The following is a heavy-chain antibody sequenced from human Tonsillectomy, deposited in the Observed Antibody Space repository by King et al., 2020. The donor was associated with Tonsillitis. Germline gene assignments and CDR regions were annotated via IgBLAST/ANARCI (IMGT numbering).Heavy chain of an antibody. V-gene: IGHV3-23*04. J-gene: IGHJ6*02. D-gene: IGHD6-19*01. CDR3: ATSSSGWSVGAYYYNGMDV. CDR1: VFAFTIYA. Sequence: VQLVESGGGLVQPGGSLRLSCVASVFAFTIYAMSWVRQAPGKGLEWVSAISGSGGRAYYADSVKGRFTISRDNSKNTLYLQMNSLRAEDTAVYYCATSSSGWSVGAYYYNGMDVWGQGTTVTVSS. CDR2: ISGSGGRA.